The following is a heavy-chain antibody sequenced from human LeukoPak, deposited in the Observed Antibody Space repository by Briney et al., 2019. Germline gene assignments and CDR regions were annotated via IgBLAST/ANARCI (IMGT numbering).Heavy chain of an antibody. CDR1: GFTFSDFY. D-gene: IGHD4-17*01. CDR3: ASRRSVTSTDFHAFDI. J-gene: IGHJ3*02. CDR2: ISSSGTTI. V-gene: IGHV3-11*01. Sequence: GGSLRLSCAPSGFTFSDFYVSWIRQAAGKGLEWLSYISSSGTTIYYADSVKGRFTISRDNAKNSLYLQMNSLRVEDTAVYYCASRRSVTSTDFHAFDIWGQGTVVTVSS.